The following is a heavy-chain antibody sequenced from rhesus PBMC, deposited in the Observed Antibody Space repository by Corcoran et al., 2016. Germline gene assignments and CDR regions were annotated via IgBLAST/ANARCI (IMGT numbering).Heavy chain of an antibody. V-gene: IGHV3S5*01. J-gene: IGHJ4*01. CDR1: GFAFSSSA. CDR2: INSGGGRT. D-gene: IGHD2-21*01. Sequence: EVKLVEPGGGLVQPGWSLKLCCAASGFAFSSSAIRWLRKAPGKGLERVSAINSGGGRTYYADSGKGRFTISRDNSKNTLSLQMNSLRAEDTAVYYCAKPNTVLVVVAFDYWGQGVLVTVSS. CDR3: AKPNTVLVVVAFDY.